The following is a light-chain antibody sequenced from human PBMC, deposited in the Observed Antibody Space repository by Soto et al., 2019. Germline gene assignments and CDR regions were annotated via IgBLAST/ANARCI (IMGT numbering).Light chain of an antibody. V-gene: IGKV3-11*01. CDR3: QQRRNWPPT. J-gene: IGKJ1*01. CDR1: QRVNNF. Sequence: EIVLTQSPATLSLSPGERATLSCRASQRVNNFLAWYQQRPGQAPRLLMYEASNRATGVPARFSGSGSGTDFTLTISSLEPEDFAIYYCQQRRNWPPTFGQGTKVEIK. CDR2: EAS.